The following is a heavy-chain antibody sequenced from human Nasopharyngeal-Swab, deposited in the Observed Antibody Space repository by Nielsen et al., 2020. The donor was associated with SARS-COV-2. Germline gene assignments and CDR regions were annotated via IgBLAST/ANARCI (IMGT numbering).Heavy chain of an antibody. CDR2: VSSSSAYI. V-gene: IGHV3-21*01. Sequence: GESLKISCAGSGITSSNFWMNWVRQAPGKGLEWVSSVSSSSAYIYYADSVKGRFTISRDNAKNSLYLQLNSLRAEDTAVYYCARDPLSSWQAIGNWYFDRWGRGTLVTVSS. CDR3: ARDPLSSWQAIGNWYFDR. CDR1: GITSSNFW. J-gene: IGHJ2*01. D-gene: IGHD6-13*01.